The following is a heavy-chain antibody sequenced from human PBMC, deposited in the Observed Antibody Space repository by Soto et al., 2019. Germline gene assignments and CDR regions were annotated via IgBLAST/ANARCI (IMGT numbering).Heavy chain of an antibody. CDR1: GFTFSSYG. V-gene: IGHV3-30*18. CDR2: ISYDGSNK. J-gene: IGHJ3*02. D-gene: IGHD3-22*01. Sequence: QVQLVESGGGVVQPGRSLRLSCAASGFTFSSYGMPWVRQAPGKGLEWVAVISYDGSNKYYADSVKGRFTISRDNSKNTLYLQMNSLRAEDTAVYYCAKDYRCYYPSCAFDIWGPGKMVTVSS. CDR3: AKDYRCYYPSCAFDI.